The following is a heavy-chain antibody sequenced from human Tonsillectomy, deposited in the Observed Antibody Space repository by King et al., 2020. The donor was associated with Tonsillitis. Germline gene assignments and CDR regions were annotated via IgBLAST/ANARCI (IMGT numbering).Heavy chain of an antibody. CDR1: GYTFSSFG. J-gene: IGHJ3*02. Sequence: FQLVQSGGEVKKPGALVKVSCKASGYTFSSFGINWVRQAPGQGLEWMGWISVYNRNANYAQQFQGRVTMTTDTFTSTAYMELRSLRSDDTAVYYCARRGSYEAFDIWGQGTMATVSS. CDR3: ARRGSYEAFDI. D-gene: IGHD1-26*01. V-gene: IGHV1-18*04. CDR2: ISVYNRNA.